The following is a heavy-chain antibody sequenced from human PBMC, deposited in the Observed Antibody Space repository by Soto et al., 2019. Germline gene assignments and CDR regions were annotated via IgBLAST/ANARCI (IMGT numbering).Heavy chain of an antibody. CDR2: ISGSSGST. J-gene: IGHJ4*02. D-gene: IGHD4-17*01. V-gene: IGHV3-23*01. Sequence: EVQLLESGGGLVQPGGSLRLSCAASGFTFSSYAMGWVRQAPGKGLQRVSTISGSSGSTYYADSVKGRFTISRDNSKKTLYLQMNSLRAEDTAVYYCAKDRDYGADFDYWGQGTMVTVSS. CDR3: AKDRDYGADFDY. CDR1: GFTFSSYA.